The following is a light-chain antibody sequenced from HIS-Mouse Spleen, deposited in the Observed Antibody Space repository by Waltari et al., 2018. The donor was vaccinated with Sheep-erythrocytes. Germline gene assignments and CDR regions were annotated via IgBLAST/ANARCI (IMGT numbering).Light chain of an antibody. CDR1: RSDVGGHHY. CDR2: EVS. Sequence: QSALTQPASVSGSPGQSIPISCTGPRSDVGGHHYVSWYQQHPGKAPKLMIYEVSNRPSGVSNRFSGSKSGNTASLTISGLQAEDEADYYCSSYTSSSTWVFGGGTKLTVL. J-gene: IGLJ3*02. V-gene: IGLV2-14*01. CDR3: SSYTSSSTWV.